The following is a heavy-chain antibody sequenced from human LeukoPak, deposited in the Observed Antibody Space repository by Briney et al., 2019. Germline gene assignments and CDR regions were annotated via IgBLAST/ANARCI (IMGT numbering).Heavy chain of an antibody. CDR3: AKDVQMTSNAYYNYFDY. V-gene: IGHV3-9*01. Sequence: GRSLRLSCVGSGFIFDDYAMHWVRQAPGKGLEWVSSISSSSGGIDYADSVKGRFTISRDNAKNSLYLQMNSLRPEDTAFYYCAKDVQMTSNAYYNYFDYWGQGTLVTVSS. J-gene: IGHJ4*02. D-gene: IGHD3-22*01. CDR2: ISSSSGGI. CDR1: GFIFDDYA.